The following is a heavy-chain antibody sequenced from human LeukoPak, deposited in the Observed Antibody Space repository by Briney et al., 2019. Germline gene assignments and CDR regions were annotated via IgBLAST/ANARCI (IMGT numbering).Heavy chain of an antibody. CDR2: INHSGST. CDR1: GGSFSGYY. V-gene: IGHV4-34*01. J-gene: IGHJ6*02. Sequence: PSETLSLTCAVYGGSFSGYYWSWIRQPPGKGLEWIGEINHSGSTNYNPSLKSRVTISVDTSKNQFSLKLSSVTAADTAVYYCATTVTTLYGMDVWGQGTTVTVPS. D-gene: IGHD4-17*01. CDR3: ATTVTTLYGMDV.